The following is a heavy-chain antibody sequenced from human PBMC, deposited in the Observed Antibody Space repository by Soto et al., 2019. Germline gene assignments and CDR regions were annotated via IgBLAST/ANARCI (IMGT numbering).Heavy chain of an antibody. CDR3: ARGGVYLVYDI. CDR2: IDSDGRNA. Sequence: EVQLVESGGGLVQPGGSLRLSCAASGFTFSRYWIHWVRQAPGKGLVWVSRIDSDGRNAIYADSVKGRFTISRDNAKNTLYLKINSLRVEDTAVYYCARGGVYLVYDIWGQGTMVTVSS. J-gene: IGHJ3*02. V-gene: IGHV3-74*01. CDR1: GFTFSRYW. D-gene: IGHD2-8*02.